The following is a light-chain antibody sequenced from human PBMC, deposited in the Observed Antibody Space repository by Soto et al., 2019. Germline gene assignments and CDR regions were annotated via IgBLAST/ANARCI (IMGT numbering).Light chain of an antibody. CDR3: QTWGAGIDWV. V-gene: IGLV4-69*01. J-gene: IGLJ3*02. Sequence: QLVLTQSPSASASLGASVKLTCTLSSGHSSYAIAWHQQQPEKGPRYLMKLNSDGSHSKGDGLPDRFSGSSSGAERYLTISSLQSEEEADYYCQTWGAGIDWVFGGGTKVTVL. CDR1: SGHSSYA. CDR2: LNSDGSH.